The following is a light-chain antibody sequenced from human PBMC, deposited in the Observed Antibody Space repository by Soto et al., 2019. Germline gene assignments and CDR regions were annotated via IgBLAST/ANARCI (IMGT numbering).Light chain of an antibody. CDR2: EVS. Sequence: QSALTQPASVSGSPGQSITIACTGTSSDVGGYNYVSWYQQHPGKAPKVMIYEVSHRPSGVSDRFSGSKSGNTASLTISGLQAEVEADYYCSSYTTSSTLVVFGGGTKVTVL. J-gene: IGLJ2*01. CDR3: SSYTTSSTLVV. V-gene: IGLV2-14*01. CDR1: SSDVGGYNY.